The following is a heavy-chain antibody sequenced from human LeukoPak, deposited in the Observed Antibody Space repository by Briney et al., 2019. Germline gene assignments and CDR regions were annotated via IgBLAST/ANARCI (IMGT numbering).Heavy chain of an antibody. CDR1: GNTFTNSN. D-gene: IGHD5-12*01. CDR2: INTGAGGT. V-gene: IGHV1-46*01. CDR3: ARDGGYSGYDYLALDY. J-gene: IGHJ4*02. Sequence: ASVKVSCKASGNTFTNSNIHWVRQAPGEGLEWMGIINTGAGGTNYAQKLQGRVTMTTDTFTSTAYMELRSLRSDDTAVYYCARDGGYSGYDYLALDYWGQGTLVTVSS.